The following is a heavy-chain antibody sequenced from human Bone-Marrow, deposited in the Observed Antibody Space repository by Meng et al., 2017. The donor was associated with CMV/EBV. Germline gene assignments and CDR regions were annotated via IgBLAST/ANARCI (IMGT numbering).Heavy chain of an antibody. CDR1: GYTFTGYY. Sequence: ASVKVSCKASGYTFTGYYMHWVRQAPGQGLEWMGWINPNSGGTNYAQKFQGRVTMTRDTSISTAYMELSRLRSDDTAVYYCARDSGVDRDFWFDPWGQGTLVTVSS. V-gene: IGHV1-2*02. J-gene: IGHJ5*02. CDR3: ARDSGVDRDFWFDP. CDR2: INPNSGGT. D-gene: IGHD3-10*01.